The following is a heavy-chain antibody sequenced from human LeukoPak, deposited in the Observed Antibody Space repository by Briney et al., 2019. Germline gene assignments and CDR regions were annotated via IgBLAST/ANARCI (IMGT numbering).Heavy chain of an antibody. D-gene: IGHD1-1*01. CDR1: GGSINTYF. V-gene: IGHV4-4*07. CDR2: IYPSGNT. J-gene: IGHJ4*02. CDR3: ARDRYGGIIDS. Sequence: SETLSLTCTVSGGSINTYFWTWIRQPAGKGLQWIGRIYPSGNTNYSPPLKSRLTMSVDTSNNQFSLKLSSVTAADTAVYYCARDRYGGIIDSWGQGTLVSVSS.